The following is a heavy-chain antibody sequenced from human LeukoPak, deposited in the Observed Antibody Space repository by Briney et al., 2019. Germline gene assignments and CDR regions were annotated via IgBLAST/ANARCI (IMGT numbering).Heavy chain of an antibody. CDR1: GGSIRSYY. D-gene: IGHD3-22*01. Sequence: SETLSLTCTVSGGSIRSYYWSWIRQPPGKGLEWIGYIYYTGTTNYNPSLKSRVTTSLDTSNNQFSLELTSATAADTAVYYCVADSSGYYYVGHFDYWGQGTLVTVSS. V-gene: IGHV4-59*01. CDR2: IYYTGTT. CDR3: VADSSGYYYVGHFDY. J-gene: IGHJ4*02.